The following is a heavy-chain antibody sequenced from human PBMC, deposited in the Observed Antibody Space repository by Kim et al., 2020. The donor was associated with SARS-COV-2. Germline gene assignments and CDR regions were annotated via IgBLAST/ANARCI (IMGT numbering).Heavy chain of an antibody. CDR3: ARGGFDY. CDR2: NNNT. V-gene: IGHV1-3*01. J-gene: IGHJ4*02. Sequence: NNNTEYSQKFQGRVTITRDTPASTAYMELSSLRSEDTAVYFCARGGFDYWGQGYLVTVSS.